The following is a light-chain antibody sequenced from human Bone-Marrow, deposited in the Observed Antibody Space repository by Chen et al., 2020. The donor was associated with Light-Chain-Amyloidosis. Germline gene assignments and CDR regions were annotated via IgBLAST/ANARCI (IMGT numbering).Light chain of an antibody. V-gene: IGLV2-14*01. CDR2: AVS. CDR3: SSFTSSSSYV. CDR1: SGDVGTYNY. J-gene: IGLJ1*01. Sequence: QSALTQPASVSGSPGQSITISCTGTSGDVGTYNYISWYQQHPGKATKVMIYAVSNRPSGVSNRFSGSKSGNTASLTISGLQAEDEADYYCSSFTSSSSYVFGPGTKVTVL.